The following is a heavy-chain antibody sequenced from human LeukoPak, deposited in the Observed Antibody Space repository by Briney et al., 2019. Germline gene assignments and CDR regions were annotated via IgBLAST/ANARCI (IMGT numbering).Heavy chain of an antibody. D-gene: IGHD2-8*01. CDR3: ARAGVMVYAPYNWFDP. J-gene: IGHJ5*02. V-gene: IGHV4-59*01. CDR1: GGSISSYY. CDR2: IYYSGST. Sequence: PSETLSLTCTVSGGSISSYYWSWIRQPPGKGLEWIGYIYYSGSTNYNPSLKSRVTISVDTSKNQFSLKLSSVTAADTAVYYCARAGVMVYAPYNWFDPWGQGTLVTVSS.